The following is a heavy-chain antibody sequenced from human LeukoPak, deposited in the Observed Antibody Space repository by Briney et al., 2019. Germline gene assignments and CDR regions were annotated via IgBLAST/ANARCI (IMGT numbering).Heavy chain of an antibody. D-gene: IGHD6-19*01. V-gene: IGHV7-4-1*02. J-gene: IGHJ4*02. CDR3: AREGQSGDY. CDR2: INTNTGNP. Sequence: ASVKVSCTASGYTFTNYGISWVRQAPGQGLEWMGWINTNTGNPTYAQGFTGRFVFSLDTSVSTAYLQISSLKAEDTAVYYCAREGQSGDYWGQGTLVTVSS. CDR1: GYTFTNYG.